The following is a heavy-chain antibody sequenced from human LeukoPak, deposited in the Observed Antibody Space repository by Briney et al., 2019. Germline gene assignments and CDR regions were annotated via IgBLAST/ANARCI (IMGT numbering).Heavy chain of an antibody. Sequence: ASVKVSCKASGYTFTSYGISWVRQAPGQGLEWMGWISAYNGNTNYAQKLQGRVTMTTDTSTSTAYMELSSLRSEDTAVYYCAREPVYYDSSGYYSVENDAFDIWGQGTMVTVSS. CDR1: GYTFTSYG. CDR3: AREPVYYDSSGYYSVENDAFDI. CDR2: ISAYNGNT. D-gene: IGHD3-22*01. J-gene: IGHJ3*02. V-gene: IGHV1-18*01.